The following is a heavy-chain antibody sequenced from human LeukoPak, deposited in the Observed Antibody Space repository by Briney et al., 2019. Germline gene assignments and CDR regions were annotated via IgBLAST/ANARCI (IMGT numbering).Heavy chain of an antibody. CDR1: GGSISNYY. D-gene: IGHD1-14*01. CDR2: IYYSGST. CDR3: ARHVGSTGDFDY. Sequence: SETLSLTCTVSGGSISNYYWSWIRQPPGKGLEWIGSIYYSGSTYYNPSLKSRVTLSVDTSKNQFSLKLSSVTAADTAVYYCARHVGSTGDFDYWGQGTLVTVSS. J-gene: IGHJ4*02. V-gene: IGHV4-59*05.